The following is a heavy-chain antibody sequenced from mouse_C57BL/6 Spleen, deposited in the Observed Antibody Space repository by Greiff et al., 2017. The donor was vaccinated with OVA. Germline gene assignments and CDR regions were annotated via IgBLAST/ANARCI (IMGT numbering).Heavy chain of an antibody. CDR1: GYTFTSYW. CDR3: ARKTPSYYGSSSYYFDY. J-gene: IGHJ2*01. D-gene: IGHD1-1*01. CDR2: IDPSDSYT. V-gene: IGHV1-50*01. Sequence: QVQLQQPGAELVKPGASVKLSCKASGYTFTSYWMQWVKQRPGQGLEWIGEIDPSDSYTNYNQKFKGKATLTVDTSSSTAYMQLSSLTSEDSAVYYCARKTPSYYGSSSYYFDYWGQGTTLTVSS.